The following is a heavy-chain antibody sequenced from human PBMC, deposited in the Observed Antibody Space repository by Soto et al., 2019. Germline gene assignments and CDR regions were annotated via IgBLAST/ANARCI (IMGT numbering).Heavy chain of an antibody. CDR2: IWYDGSNK. J-gene: IGHJ6*02. V-gene: IGHV3-33*01. D-gene: IGHD1-26*01. CDR3: ARDKQQLRYSGSYYFSGYYYYGMDV. Sequence: QVQLVESGGGVVQPGRSLRLSCAASGFTFSSYGMHWVRQAPGKGLEWVAVIWYDGSNKYYADSVKGRFTISRDNSKNPRYLQMTSLGAEDRVVYSWARDKQQLRYSGSYYFSGYYYYGMDVWGQGTTVTVSS. CDR1: GFTFSSYG.